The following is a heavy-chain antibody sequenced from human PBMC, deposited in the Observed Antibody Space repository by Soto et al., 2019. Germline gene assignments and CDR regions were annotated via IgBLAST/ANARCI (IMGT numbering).Heavy chain of an antibody. V-gene: IGHV3-7*01. D-gene: IGHD4-17*01. CDR3: ARNRDYAFDY. Sequence: PGGSLRLSCAASGFTFSSYSMNWVRQAPGKGLEWVAFIKQGGSDMYYVDSVKGRFTISRDNAKNSLYLQMNSLRTEDAAVYYCARNRDYAFDYWGRGTLVTVSS. CDR1: GFTFSSYS. CDR2: IKQGGSDM. J-gene: IGHJ4*02.